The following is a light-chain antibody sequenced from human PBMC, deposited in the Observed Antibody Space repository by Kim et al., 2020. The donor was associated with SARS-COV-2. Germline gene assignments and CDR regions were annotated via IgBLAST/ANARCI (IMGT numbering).Light chain of an antibody. CDR1: QSVDSY. V-gene: IGKV3-11*01. Sequence: PGERATLSCRASQSVDSYLAWYQQKPGQAPRLLMYDASNRATGIPARFSGSRSGTDFTLSISSLEPEDFAVYYCQQRKNWPLTFGGGTKVAI. J-gene: IGKJ4*01. CDR2: DAS. CDR3: QQRKNWPLT.